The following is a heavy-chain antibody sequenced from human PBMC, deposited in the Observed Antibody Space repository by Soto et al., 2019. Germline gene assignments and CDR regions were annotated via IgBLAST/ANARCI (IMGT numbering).Heavy chain of an antibody. V-gene: IGHV4-59*01. CDR2: IYYSGST. CDR1: GGSISSYY. CDR3: ARGGSSSSKFDP. D-gene: IGHD6-6*01. J-gene: IGHJ5*02. Sequence: QVQLQESGPGLVKPSETLSLTCTVSGGSISSYYWSWIRQPPGKGLEWIGYIYYSGSTNYNPSLKSRVTISVDTSKNQFSLKLSSVTAADTAVYYCARGGSSSSKFDPWGQGTLVTVSS.